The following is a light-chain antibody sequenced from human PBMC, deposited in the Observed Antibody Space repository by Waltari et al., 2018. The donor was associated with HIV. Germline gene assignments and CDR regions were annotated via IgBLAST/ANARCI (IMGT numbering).Light chain of an antibody. CDR2: DNS. V-gene: IGLV1-40*01. CDR1: SSNLGAGFD. J-gene: IGLJ2*01. CDR3: QSFDSGLTAVV. Sequence: QSVLTQPPSVSGAPGQRVSISCTGSSSNLGAGFDAQWYQQLLGAAPRLLIYDNSNRPSGVPGRFSGSRSGTSASLAITGLQADDEADYYCQSFDSGLTAVVFGGGTKLTVL.